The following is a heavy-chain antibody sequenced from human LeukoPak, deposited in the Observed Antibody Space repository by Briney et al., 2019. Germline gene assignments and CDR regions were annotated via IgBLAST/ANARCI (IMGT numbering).Heavy chain of an antibody. CDR3: ATTDTAMDDLDY. D-gene: IGHD5-18*01. CDR2: INDSGNT. V-gene: IGHV4-39*07. CDR1: GDSISSNSAH. J-gene: IGHJ4*02. Sequence: SETLSLTCTVPGDSISSNSAHWGWIRQPPGKGLEWIGTINDSGNTYHSPSLKGRVTISVDTSKKQFSLTLTSMAAADTAVYYCATTDTAMDDLDYWGQGTLVTVSS.